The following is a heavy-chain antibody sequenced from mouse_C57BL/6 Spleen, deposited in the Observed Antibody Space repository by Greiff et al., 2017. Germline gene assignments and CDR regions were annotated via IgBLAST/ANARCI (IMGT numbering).Heavy chain of an antibody. D-gene: IGHD1-1*01. CDR3: ARYYDGSSFDY. CDR2: INYDGSST. J-gene: IGHJ2*01. CDR1: GFTFSDYY. V-gene: IGHV5-16*01. Sequence: EVMLVESEGGLVQPGSSMKLSCTASGFTFSDYYMAWVRQVPDKGLEWVANINYDGSSTYYLDSLKSRFIISIDNAKNILYLQMSSLKSEDTATYNCARYYDGSSFDYWGQGTTLTVSS.